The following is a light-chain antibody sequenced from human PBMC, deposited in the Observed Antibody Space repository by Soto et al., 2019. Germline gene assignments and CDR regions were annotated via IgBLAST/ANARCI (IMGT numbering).Light chain of an antibody. J-gene: IGKJ4*01. Sequence: DGVMSQSRDSLAVSLGERATINCKSSQSVLYSSNHQNYLAWYQQKPGQPPQLLIYWASTRESGVPDRFSGSGSGTDFTLTISSLQAEDVAVYYCQQSYTTPLPFGGGTKVAIK. V-gene: IGKV4-1*01. CDR3: QQSYTTPLP. CDR1: QSVLYSSNHQNY. CDR2: WAS.